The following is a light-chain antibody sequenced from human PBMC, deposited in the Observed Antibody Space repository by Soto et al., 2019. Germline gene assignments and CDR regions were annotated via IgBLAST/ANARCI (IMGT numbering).Light chain of an antibody. CDR3: QQYNSYSPLT. J-gene: IGKJ4*01. Sequence: DIELTQSPSTLPASPGDRVTITCRANQSISTWLAWYQQKPGKAPNLLIYKASRLATGVPSRFSGSGSGTADFLIIIFLQAADFATDYCQQYNSYSPLTFGGGTKVEIK. CDR2: KAS. CDR1: QSISTW. V-gene: IGKV1-5*03.